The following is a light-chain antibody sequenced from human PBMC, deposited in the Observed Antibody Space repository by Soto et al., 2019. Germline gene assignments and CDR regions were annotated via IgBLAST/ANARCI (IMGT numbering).Light chain of an antibody. J-gene: IGKJ1*01. Sequence: DIQMTQSPSTLSASVGDRVSITCRASQSLSTWLAWYQHKPGTAPKLLIFDASSLESGVPSRFSGSGSGTEFTLTISSLHPDDFATYFCHQYNIYSSFGQGTEVEIK. V-gene: IGKV1-5*01. CDR2: DAS. CDR1: QSLSTW. CDR3: HQYNIYSS.